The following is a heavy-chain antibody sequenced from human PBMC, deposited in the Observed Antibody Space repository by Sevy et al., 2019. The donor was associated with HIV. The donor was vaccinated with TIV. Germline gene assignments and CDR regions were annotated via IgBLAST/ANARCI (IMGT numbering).Heavy chain of an antibody. CDR2: VRSKGDGGTT. V-gene: IGHV3-15*01. Sequence: GGSLRLSCAASGFTFSDAWLSWVRQAPGKWRAWVGRVRSKGDGGTTDYAAPVKGRFTIARDDSKNVLYVQTNSLKIEDTGVYYCTTEGADWGQGTRVTVSS. CDR1: GFTFSDAW. J-gene: IGHJ4*02. CDR3: TTEGAD.